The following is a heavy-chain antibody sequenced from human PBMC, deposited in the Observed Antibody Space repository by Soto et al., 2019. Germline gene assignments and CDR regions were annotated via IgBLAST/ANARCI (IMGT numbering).Heavy chain of an antibody. J-gene: IGHJ4*02. CDR1: GFSLNTSAEG. D-gene: IGHD1-1*01. CDR3: AHTWGTWIDRGFDC. Sequence: QITLKESGPTLVKPTQTLTLTCTFSGFSLNTSAEGVGWIRQPPGKALEWLALIYWDDGDHYSPSLKTRLTIXXXTXXTAVVLNMTNMDSMDTATYYCAHTWGTWIDRGFDCWGQGTLLTVSS. CDR2: IYWDDGD. V-gene: IGHV2-5*02.